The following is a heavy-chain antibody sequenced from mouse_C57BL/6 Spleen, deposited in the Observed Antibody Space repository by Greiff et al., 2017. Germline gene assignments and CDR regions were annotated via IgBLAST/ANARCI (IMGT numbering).Heavy chain of an antibody. CDR1: GFSLTSYG. CDR2: IWSDGST. J-gene: IGHJ4*01. V-gene: IGHV2-6-1*01. D-gene: IGHD1-1*01. CDR3: ARHEELLRYAMDY. Sequence: VQLKESGPGLVAPSQSLSITCTVSGFSLTSYGVHWVRQPPGKGLEWLVVIWSDGSTTYNSALKSRLSISKDNSKSQVFLNMNSLQTDDTAMYYCARHEELLRYAMDYWGQGTSVTVSS.